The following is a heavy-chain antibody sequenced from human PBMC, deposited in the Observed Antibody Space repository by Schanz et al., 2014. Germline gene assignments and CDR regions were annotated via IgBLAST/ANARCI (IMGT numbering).Heavy chain of an antibody. J-gene: IGHJ3*01. CDR1: GFTVNTNY. V-gene: IGHV3-53*01. CDR3: ARDGGRDGYNLAFDV. D-gene: IGHD5-12*01. Sequence: EVQLVESGGGLIQPGGSLRLSCAVSGFTVNTNYMSWVRQAPGKGLEWISSMYINSGSTQYADSVKGRFIISRDSSKNTLFLQMNSLRAEDTAVYFCARDGGRDGYNLAFDVWGQGTLVTVS. CDR2: MYINSGST.